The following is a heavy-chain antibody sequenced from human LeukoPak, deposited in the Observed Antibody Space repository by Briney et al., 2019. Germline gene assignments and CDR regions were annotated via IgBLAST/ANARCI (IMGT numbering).Heavy chain of an antibody. D-gene: IGHD3-3*01. Sequence: TGGSLRLSCAASGFTFSSYAMSWVRQAPGKGLEWVSATSGSGGSTYYADSVKGRFTISRDNSKNTLYLQMNSLRAEDTAVYYCAKSYYDFWSGKPDAFDIWGQGTIVTVSS. CDR1: GFTFSSYA. CDR2: TSGSGGST. CDR3: AKSYYDFWSGKPDAFDI. V-gene: IGHV3-23*01. J-gene: IGHJ3*02.